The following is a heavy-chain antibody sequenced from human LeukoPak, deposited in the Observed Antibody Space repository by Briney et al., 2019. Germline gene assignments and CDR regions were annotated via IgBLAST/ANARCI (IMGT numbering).Heavy chain of an antibody. J-gene: IGHJ4*02. Sequence: GGSLRLSCAASGFTFSSYAMSWVRQAPGKGLEWVSAISTSGGSTYYADSVKGRFTISRDNSKNTLYLQMNSLRAEDTAVYYCARGSRTIELGDDYWGQGTLVTVSS. CDR3: ARGSRTIELGDDY. CDR1: GFTFSSYA. D-gene: IGHD5-24*01. V-gene: IGHV3-23*01. CDR2: ISTSGGST.